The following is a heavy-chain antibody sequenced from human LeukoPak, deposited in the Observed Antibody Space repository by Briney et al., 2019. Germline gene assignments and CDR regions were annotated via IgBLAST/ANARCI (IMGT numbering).Heavy chain of an antibody. J-gene: IGHJ4*02. CDR1: GGSFSGYY. CDR2: INHSGST. V-gene: IGHV4-34*01. Sequence: PSETLSLTCAVYGGSFSGYYWSWIRQPPGKGLEWIGEINHSGSTNYNPSLKSRVTISVDTSKNQFSLKLNSVTPADTAVYYCARGSVTWDYWGQGTLVTVSS. CDR3: ARGSVTWDY. D-gene: IGHD4-17*01.